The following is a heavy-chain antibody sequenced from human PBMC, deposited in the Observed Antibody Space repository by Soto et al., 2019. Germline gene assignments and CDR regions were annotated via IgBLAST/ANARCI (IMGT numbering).Heavy chain of an antibody. J-gene: IGHJ4*02. Sequence: PVGSLRLSCAASGFTFSSYGMHWVRQAPGKGLEWVAVISYDGSNKYYADSVKGRFTISRDNSKNTLYLQMNSLRAEDTAVYYCAKDSILTGGGLGYWGQGTLVTVSS. CDR2: ISYDGSNK. CDR3: AKDSILTGGGLGY. CDR1: GFTFSSYG. V-gene: IGHV3-30*18. D-gene: IGHD7-27*01.